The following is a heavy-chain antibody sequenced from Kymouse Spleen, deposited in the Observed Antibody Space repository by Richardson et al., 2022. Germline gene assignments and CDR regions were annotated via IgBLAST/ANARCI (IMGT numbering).Heavy chain of an antibody. CDR2: INPSGGST. Sequence: QVQLVQSGAEVKKPGASVKVSCKASGYTFTSYYMHWVRQAPGQGLEWMGIINPSGGSTSYAQKFQGRVTMTRDTSTSTVYMELSSLRSEDTAVYYCAREGYDILTGYYRYYYGMDVWGQGTTVTVSS. V-gene: IGHV1-46*03. J-gene: IGHJ6*02. D-gene: IGHD3-9*01. CDR3: AREGYDILTGYYRYYYGMDV. CDR1: GYTFTSYY.